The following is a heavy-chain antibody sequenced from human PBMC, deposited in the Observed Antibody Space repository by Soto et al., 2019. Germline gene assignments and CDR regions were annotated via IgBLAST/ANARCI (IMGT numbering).Heavy chain of an antibody. V-gene: IGHV1-8*01. CDR1: GYTFTSYD. CDR2: MNPNSGNT. CDR3: AGGAGGRGSGSSNWFDP. Sequence: QVQLVQSGAEVKKPGASVKVSCKASGYTFTSYDINWVRQATGQGLEWMGWMNPNSGNTGYAQNFQGRVTMTRNASISTAYVELSSRGSEDTAGYYGAGGAGGRGSGSSNWFDPWGQGSLVTVSS. D-gene: IGHD3-10*01. J-gene: IGHJ5*02.